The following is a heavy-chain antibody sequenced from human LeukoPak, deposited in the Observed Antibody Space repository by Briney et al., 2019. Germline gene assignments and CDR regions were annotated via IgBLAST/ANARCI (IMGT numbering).Heavy chain of an antibody. Sequence: GGSLRLSCAGSGFIFTNARMNWVRQAPGQGLEWVGRIKSKVDGETADYAAPVRGKFIISRDDSRNTVYLQMSSLEPEDTAVYYCATGGYAFDIWGQGTMVTVSS. D-gene: IGHD3-16*01. J-gene: IGHJ3*02. V-gene: IGHV3-15*01. CDR2: IKSKVDGETA. CDR1: GFIFTNAR. CDR3: ATGGYAFDI.